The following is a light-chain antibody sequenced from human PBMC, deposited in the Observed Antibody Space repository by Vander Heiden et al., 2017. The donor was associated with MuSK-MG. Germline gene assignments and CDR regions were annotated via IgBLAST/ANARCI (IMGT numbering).Light chain of an antibody. CDR1: QGISSY. CDR2: AAS. CDR3: QQLNSYPVT. Sequence: IQLTQSPSSLSASVGDRVTITCRASQGISSYLAWYQQKPETAPKLLIYAASTLQSGVPSRFSGSGSGTDFILTISSLQPEDFATYYCQQLNSYPVTFGGGTKVEI. J-gene: IGKJ4*01. V-gene: IGKV1-9*01.